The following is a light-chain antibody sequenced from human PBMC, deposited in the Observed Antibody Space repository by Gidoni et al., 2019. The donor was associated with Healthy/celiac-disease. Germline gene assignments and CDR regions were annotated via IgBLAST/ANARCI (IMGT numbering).Light chain of an antibody. J-gene: IGKJ3*01. CDR3: QQRSNWPLRT. V-gene: IGKV3-11*01. CDR2: DAS. CDR1: QSVSSY. Sequence: EIVLTQSPATLSLSPGERATLSCRASQSVSSYLAWYQQKPGQAPRLLIYDASIGSGTDFTLTFSSLEPEDFAVYCCQQRSNWPLRTFGPGTKVDIK.